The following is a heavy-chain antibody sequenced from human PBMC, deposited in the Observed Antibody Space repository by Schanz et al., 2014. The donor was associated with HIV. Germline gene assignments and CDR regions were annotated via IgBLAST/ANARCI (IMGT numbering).Heavy chain of an antibody. CDR3: AREDVSNWSFDL. J-gene: IGHJ2*01. D-gene: IGHD3-10*02. V-gene: IGHV4-31*03. CDR1: SGSVSGGSYY. CDR2: VSHSGNT. Sequence: QVQLQESGPGLVKPSQTLSLTCTVSSGSVSGGSYYWTWIRHRPGKGLEWIGYVSHSGNTFYNPSLRGRLTISVDTSKNQFSLEVNSVTAADTAVYYCAREDVSNWSFDLWGRGTLVSVSS.